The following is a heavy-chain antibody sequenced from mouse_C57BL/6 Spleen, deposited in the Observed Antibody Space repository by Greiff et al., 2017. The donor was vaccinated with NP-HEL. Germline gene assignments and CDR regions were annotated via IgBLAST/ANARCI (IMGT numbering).Heavy chain of an antibody. CDR1: GFTFSSYA. D-gene: IGHD2-4*01. Sequence: EVQLQESGGGLVKPGGSLKLSCAASGFTFSSYAMSWVRQTPEKRLEWVATISDGGSYTYYPDNVKGRFTISRDNAKNNLYLQMSHLKSEDTAMYYCARGGLRRDPYWYFDVWGTGTTVTVSS. V-gene: IGHV5-4*01. CDR2: ISDGGSYT. CDR3: ARGGLRRDPYWYFDV. J-gene: IGHJ1*03.